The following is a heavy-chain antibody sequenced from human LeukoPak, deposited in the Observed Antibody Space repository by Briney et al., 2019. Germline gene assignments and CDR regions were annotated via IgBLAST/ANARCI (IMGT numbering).Heavy chain of an antibody. D-gene: IGHD2-2*02. CDR1: GYTFTGYY. V-gene: IGHV1-2*02. J-gene: IGHJ4*02. CDR3: ARGGYCSSTSCYSIGIDY. Sequence: GASVKVSCKASGYTFTGYYMHWVRQAPGQGLEWMGWINPDSGGTNYAQKFQGRVTMTRDTSISTAYMELSRLRSDGTAVYYCARGGYCSSTSCYSIGIDYWGQGTLVTVSS. CDR2: INPDSGGT.